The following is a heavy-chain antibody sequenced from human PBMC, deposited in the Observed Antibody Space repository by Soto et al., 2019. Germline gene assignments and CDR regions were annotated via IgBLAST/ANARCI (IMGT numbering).Heavy chain of an antibody. CDR2: INGGSGNT. CDR1: GYTFTSYA. D-gene: IGHD3-3*01. Sequence: ASVKVSCKASGYTFTSYAVHWVRQAPGQRLEWLAWINGGSGNTKYSQKFQDRVTITRDTSASTAYMELSSLRAEDTAVYYCARDPGGTDFAEWTYYFDYWGQGTLVTVSS. CDR3: ARDPGGTDFAEWTYYFDY. V-gene: IGHV1-3*01. J-gene: IGHJ4*02.